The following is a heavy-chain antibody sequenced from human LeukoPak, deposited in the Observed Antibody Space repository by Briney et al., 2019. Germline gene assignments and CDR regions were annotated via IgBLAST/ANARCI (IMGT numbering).Heavy chain of an antibody. CDR1: GYSISSGYY. CDR2: IYHSGST. V-gene: IGHV4-38-2*02. J-gene: IGHJ4*02. Sequence: SETLSLTCTVSGYSISSGYYLGWIRQPPGKGLEWIGTIYHSGSTYYNPSLKSRVTISVDTSKNQFSLKLTSVTAADTAVYYCARVRGYCSSTICYRYYFDYWGQETLVTVSS. D-gene: IGHD2-2*01. CDR3: ARVRGYCSSTICYRYYFDY.